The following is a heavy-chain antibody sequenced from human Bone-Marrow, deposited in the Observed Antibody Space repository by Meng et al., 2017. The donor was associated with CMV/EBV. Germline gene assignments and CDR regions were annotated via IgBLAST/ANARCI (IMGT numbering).Heavy chain of an antibody. CDR2: MNPNSGNT. V-gene: IGHV1-8*01. CDR3: ARGGFGDCSSTSCFFYYYYYGMAV. J-gene: IGHJ6*02. CDR1: GYTFTSYD. Sequence: ASVKVSCKASGYTFTSYDINWVRQATGQGLEWMGWMNPNSGNTGYAQKFQGRVTMTRNTSISTAYMELSSLRSEDTAVYYCARGGFGDCSSTSCFFYYYYYGMAVWGQGNTVTVSS. D-gene: IGHD2-2*01.